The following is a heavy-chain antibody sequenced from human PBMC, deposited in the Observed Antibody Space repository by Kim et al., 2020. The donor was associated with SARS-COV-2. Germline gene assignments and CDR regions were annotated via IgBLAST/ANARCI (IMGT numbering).Heavy chain of an antibody. CDR3: ARAGSTTVVSEE. CDR1: GGTFSSYA. J-gene: IGHJ4*02. CDR2: IIPILGIA. V-gene: IGHV1-69*04. D-gene: IGHD4-17*01. Sequence: SVKVSCKASGGTFSSYAISWVRQAPGQGLEWMGRIIPILGIANYAQKFQGRVTITADKSTSTAYMELSGLRSEDTAVYYCARAGSTTVVSEEWGQGTLVTVSS.